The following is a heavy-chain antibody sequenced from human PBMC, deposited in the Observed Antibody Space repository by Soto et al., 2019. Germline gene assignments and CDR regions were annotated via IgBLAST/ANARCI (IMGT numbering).Heavy chain of an antibody. Sequence: TLSLTCAVYGGSFSGYYWSWIRQPPGKGLEWIGEINHSGSTNYNPSLKSRVTISVDTSKNQFSLKLSSVTAADTAVYYCARAGSSGLDYGKDVWGQGTTVTVSS. CDR3: ARAGSSGLDYGKDV. CDR1: GGSFSGYY. V-gene: IGHV4-34*09. D-gene: IGHD5-12*01. CDR2: INHSGST. J-gene: IGHJ6*02.